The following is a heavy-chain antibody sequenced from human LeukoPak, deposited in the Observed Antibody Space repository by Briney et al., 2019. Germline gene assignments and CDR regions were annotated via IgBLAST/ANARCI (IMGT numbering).Heavy chain of an antibody. V-gene: IGHV3-7*01. CDR3: ARVMVGATRAFDI. D-gene: IGHD1-26*01. Sequence: GGSLRLSCAASGFTFSSYWMSWVRQAPGKGLEWVANIKQDGSEKYYVDSVKGRFTISRDNAKNSLYLQMNSLRAEDTAVYYCARVMVGATRAFDIWGQGTMVTVSS. CDR1: GFTFSSYW. CDR2: IKQDGSEK. J-gene: IGHJ3*02.